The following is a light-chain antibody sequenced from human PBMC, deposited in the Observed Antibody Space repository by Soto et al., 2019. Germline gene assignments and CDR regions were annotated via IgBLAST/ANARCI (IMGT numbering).Light chain of an antibody. J-gene: IGKJ3*01. CDR3: QQVNSYPRS. CDR2: DAS. Sequence: AIQLTQSPSSLSASVGDRVTITCRASQGISSALAWYQQNPWQAPKLLIYDASSLESGVPSRFSGSGSGTDFALAVCSLPPEDFECNNCQQVNSYPRSCGPGTKVDIK. CDR1: QGISSA. V-gene: IGKV1-13*02.